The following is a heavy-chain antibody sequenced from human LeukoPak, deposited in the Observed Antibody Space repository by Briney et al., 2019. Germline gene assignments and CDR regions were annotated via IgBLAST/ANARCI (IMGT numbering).Heavy chain of an antibody. D-gene: IGHD1-26*01. V-gene: IGHV3-11*01. CDR1: GFTFSDYY. CDR2: ISSSGSTI. CDR3: ARDMSVGAMRSNFDY. J-gene: IGHJ4*02. Sequence: GGSLRLSCAASGFTFSDYYMSCIRQAPGKGLECVSYISSSGSTIYYADSVKGRFTISRDNAKNSLYLQMNSLRAEDTAVYYCARDMSVGAMRSNFDYWGQGTLVTVSS.